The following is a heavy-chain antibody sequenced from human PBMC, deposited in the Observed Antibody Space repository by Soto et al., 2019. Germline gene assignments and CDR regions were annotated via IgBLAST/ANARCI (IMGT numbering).Heavy chain of an antibody. D-gene: IGHD2-21*02. V-gene: IGHV1-18*01. J-gene: IGHJ4*02. CDR3: ARGVVFCGGDCFFDY. CDR1: TYTFSTYA. CDR2: INAYNGHT. Sequence: QVQLVQSGAEVKKPGASVKVSCKASTYTFSTYAISWVRQAPGQGLEWMGWINAYNGHTNYAQNLQGRLTMTTDTSTSTAYMELRSLRSDDTAVYYCARGVVFCGGDCFFDYWGQGTLVTVSS.